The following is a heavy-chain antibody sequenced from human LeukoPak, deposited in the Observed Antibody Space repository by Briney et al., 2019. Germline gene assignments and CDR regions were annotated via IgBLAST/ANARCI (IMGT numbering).Heavy chain of an antibody. CDR2: VWYDGNRK. V-gene: IGHV3-30*02. D-gene: IGHD4-17*01. CDR1: GFTFSNHA. Sequence: GGSLRLSCAASGFTFSNHAMHWVRQAPGKGLEWVTLVWYDGNRKYYADSVKGRFTISRDNSRNTLYLQMNSLRAEDTALYYCAREVPYGDYQDGEGFDPWGQGTLVTVSS. CDR3: AREVPYGDYQDGEGFDP. J-gene: IGHJ5*02.